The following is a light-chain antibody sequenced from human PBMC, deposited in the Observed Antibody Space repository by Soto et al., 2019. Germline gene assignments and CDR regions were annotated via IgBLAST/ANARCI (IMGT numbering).Light chain of an antibody. V-gene: IGKV3-20*01. CDR3: QHYGNSLST. CDR1: QSVDSNN. CDR2: GAS. J-gene: IGKJ1*01. Sequence: EIVLTQSPGTLSLSPGERGTLFCRASQSVDSNNLGWYQQKSGQAPRLLIFGASSRATDIPDRFSGSGSGTDFTLSISRLEPEDFAVYYCQHYGNSLSTFGKGTKVEIK.